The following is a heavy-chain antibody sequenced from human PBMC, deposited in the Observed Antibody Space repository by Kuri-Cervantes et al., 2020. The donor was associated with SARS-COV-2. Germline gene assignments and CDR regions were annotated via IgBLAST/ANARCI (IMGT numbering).Heavy chain of an antibody. CDR2: IYYSGST. CDR3: ARGGYSSGWYAVD. D-gene: IGHD6-19*01. Sequence: SETLSLTCTVSGGSISSYYWSWIRQPPGKGLEWIGYIYYSGSTNYNPSLKSRVTISVDTSKNQFSLKLSSVTAADTAVYYCARGGYSSGWYAVDWGQGTLVTVFS. J-gene: IGHJ4*02. V-gene: IGHV4-59*01. CDR1: GGSISSYY.